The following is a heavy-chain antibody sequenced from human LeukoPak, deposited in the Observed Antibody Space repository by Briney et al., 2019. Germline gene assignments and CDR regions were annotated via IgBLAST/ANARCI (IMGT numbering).Heavy chain of an antibody. CDR2: ISSSSSTI. CDR1: GFTFSSYS. J-gene: IGHJ4*02. D-gene: IGHD1-26*01. CDR3: ASGGSYSNFDY. Sequence: GGSLRLSCAASGFTFSSYSMNWVRQAPGKGLEWVSYISSSSSTIYYADSVKGQFTISRDNAKNSLYLQMNSLRAEDTAVYYCASGGSYSNFDYWGQGTLVTVSS. V-gene: IGHV3-48*01.